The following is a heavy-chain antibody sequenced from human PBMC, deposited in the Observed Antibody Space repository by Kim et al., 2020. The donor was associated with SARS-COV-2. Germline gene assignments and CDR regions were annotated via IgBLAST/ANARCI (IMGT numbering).Heavy chain of an antibody. V-gene: IGHV3-33*01. D-gene: IGHD3-10*01. CDR1: GFTFSSYG. CDR3: ARDSETGDLYFYYGMDV. CDR2: IWHDGSQK. J-gene: IGHJ6*02. Sequence: GGSLRLSCAASGFTFSSYGIHWVRQAPGKGLEWVAVIWHDGSQKYYADSVKGRFTISRDNSNNTLFLQMDSLRAEDTAVYYCARDSETGDLYFYYGMDVWAKGPRSSSP.